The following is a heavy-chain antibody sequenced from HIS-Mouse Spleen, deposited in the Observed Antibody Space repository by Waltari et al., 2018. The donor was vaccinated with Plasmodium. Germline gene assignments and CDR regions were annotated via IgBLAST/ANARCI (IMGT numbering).Heavy chain of an antibody. J-gene: IGHJ4*02. CDR1: GYTFTGYY. CDR2: INPYRGGT. D-gene: IGHD5-18*01. CDR3: AREVGYSYGYWHYFDY. Sequence: QVQLVQSGAEVKKPGASVKVSCKASGYTFTGYYMHWVRQAPGQGLEWMDRINPYRGGTNYSQRFERSVTMTRDTAIRDACSVLVRLRSDDTAVHYCAREVGYSYGYWHYFDYWGQGTLGTVSS. V-gene: IGHV1-2*02.